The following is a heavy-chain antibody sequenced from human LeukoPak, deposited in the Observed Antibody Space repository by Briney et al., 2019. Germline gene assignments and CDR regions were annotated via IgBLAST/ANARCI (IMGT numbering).Heavy chain of an antibody. CDR2: IIPILGIA. CDR3: VGHCSSTSCYGASY. D-gene: IGHD2-2*01. Sequence: AASVKVSCKASGGTFSSYAISWVRQAPGQGLEWMGRIIPILGIANYAQKFQGRVTITADKSTSTAYMELSSLRSEDTAVYYCVGHCSSTSCYGASYWGQGTLVTVSS. J-gene: IGHJ4*02. V-gene: IGHV1-69*04. CDR1: GGTFSSYA.